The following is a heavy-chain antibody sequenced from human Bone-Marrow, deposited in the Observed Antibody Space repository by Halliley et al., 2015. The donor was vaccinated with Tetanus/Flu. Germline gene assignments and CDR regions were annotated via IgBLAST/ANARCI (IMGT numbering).Heavy chain of an antibody. CDR1: GFTFSNYW. Sequence: SLRLSCAASGFTFSNYWKNWVRQAPGKGLEWVANIKEDGSDNNYVDSVKGRFTISRDNAKNSMYLQMNSLRAEGTAVYYCARDGGWTAGYWGQGTLVTVS. J-gene: IGHJ4*02. CDR3: ARDGGWTAGY. CDR2: IKEDGSDN. D-gene: IGHD2-21*02. V-gene: IGHV3-7*03.